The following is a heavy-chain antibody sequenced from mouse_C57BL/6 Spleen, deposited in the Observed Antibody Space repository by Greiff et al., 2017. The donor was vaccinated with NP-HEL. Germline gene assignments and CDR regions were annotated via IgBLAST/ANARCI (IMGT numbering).Heavy chain of an antibody. CDR2: ISSGGDYI. D-gene: IGHD1-1*01. CDR1: GFTFSSYA. V-gene: IGHV5-9-1*02. Sequence: EVQLVESGEGLVKPGGSLKLSCAASGFTFSSYAMSWVRQTPEKRLEWVAYISSGGDYIYYADTVKGRFTISRDNARNTLYLQMSSLKSEDTAMYYCTRDPHYYGHYAMDYWGQGTSVTVSS. CDR3: TRDPHYYGHYAMDY. J-gene: IGHJ4*01.